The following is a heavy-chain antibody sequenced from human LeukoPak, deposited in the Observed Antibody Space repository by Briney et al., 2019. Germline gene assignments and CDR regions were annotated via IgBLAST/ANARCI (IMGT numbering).Heavy chain of an antibody. D-gene: IGHD6-6*01. V-gene: IGHV1-2*02. CDR2: INPNSGGT. Sequence: ASVKVSCKASGYTFTGYYMHWVRQAPGQGLEWMGWINPNSGGTNYAQKFQGRVTMTRDTSISTAYMGLSRLRSDDTAVYYCAREPQYSSSSDYYYYMDVWGKGTTVTVSS. J-gene: IGHJ6*03. CDR3: AREPQYSSSSDYYYYMDV. CDR1: GYTFTGYY.